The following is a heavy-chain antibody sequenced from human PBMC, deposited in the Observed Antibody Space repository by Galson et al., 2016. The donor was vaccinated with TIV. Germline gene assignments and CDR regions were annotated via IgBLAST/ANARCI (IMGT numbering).Heavy chain of an antibody. D-gene: IGHD2/OR15-2a*01. J-gene: IGHJ4*02. CDR3: ASVAWFPGLSLDN. Sequence: SVKVSCKASGYTFTGNYMHWVRQAPGKGLEWMAGFDPEQHKKIYAQKLEGRVTLTDDTSTDTAFLELSSLSFEDTAVYYCASVAWFPGLSLDNWGQGTLVIVSS. CDR2: FDPEQHKK. V-gene: IGHV1-24*01. CDR1: GYTFTGNY.